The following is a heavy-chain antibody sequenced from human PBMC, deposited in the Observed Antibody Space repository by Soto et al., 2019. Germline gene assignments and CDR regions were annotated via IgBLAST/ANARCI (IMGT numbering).Heavy chain of an antibody. Sequence: QVQLVESGGGVVQPGRSLRLSCAASGFTFSSYAMHWVRQAPGKGLEWVAVISYDGSNKYYADSVKGRFTISRDNSKNTLYLQMNSLRAEDTAVYYCARGFQLANYDYCGMDVWGQGTTVTVSS. V-gene: IGHV3-30-3*01. CDR3: ARGFQLANYDYCGMDV. J-gene: IGHJ6*02. CDR1: GFTFSSYA. CDR2: ISYDGSNK. D-gene: IGHD1-1*01.